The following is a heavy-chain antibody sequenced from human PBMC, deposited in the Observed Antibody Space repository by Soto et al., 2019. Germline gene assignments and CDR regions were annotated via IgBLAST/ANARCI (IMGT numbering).Heavy chain of an antibody. CDR3: AKGPVRDDFWSGYYRGGEDFDY. CDR1: GFTFSSYA. V-gene: IGHV3-30*04. CDR2: ISYDGSNK. Sequence: GGSLILSCASSGFTFSSYAMHLVRQAPGKGLEWVAVISYDGSNKYYADSVKGRFTISRDNSKNTLYLQMNSLRAEDTAVYYCAKGPVRDDFWSGYYRGGEDFDYWGQGALVTVSS. J-gene: IGHJ4*02. D-gene: IGHD3-3*01.